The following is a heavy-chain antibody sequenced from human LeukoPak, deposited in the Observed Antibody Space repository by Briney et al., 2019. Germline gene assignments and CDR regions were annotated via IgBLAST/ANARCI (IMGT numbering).Heavy chain of an antibody. CDR1: GHTFTGYY. J-gene: IGHJ4*02. Sequence: GASVKVSCKASGHTFTGYYMHWVRQAPGQGLEWMRWLNPNSGGTNYAQKFQGRVTMTRDTSISTAYMELSRLRSDDAAVYYCARYSASSGWGYWGQGTLVTVSS. CDR2: LNPNSGGT. D-gene: IGHD6-19*01. CDR3: ARYSASSGWGY. V-gene: IGHV1-2*02.